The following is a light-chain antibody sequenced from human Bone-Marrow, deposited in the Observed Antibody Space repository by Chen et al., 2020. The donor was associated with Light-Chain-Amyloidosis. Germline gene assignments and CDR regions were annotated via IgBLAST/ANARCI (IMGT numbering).Light chain of an antibody. Sequence: SYELPQPPSVSVSPGQTARITCSGDDLPTKYAYWYQQKQGQAPVLVIHRDTERPSGLSERFSGSSSGKTATLTISGVQAEDEADYHCQSADSSGTYEVIFGGGTKLTVL. CDR3: QSADSSGTYEVI. J-gene: IGLJ2*01. V-gene: IGLV3-25*03. CDR1: DLPTKY. CDR2: RDT.